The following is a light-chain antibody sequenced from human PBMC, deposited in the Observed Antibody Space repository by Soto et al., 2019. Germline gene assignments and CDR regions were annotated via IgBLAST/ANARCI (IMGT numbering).Light chain of an antibody. V-gene: IGKV3-20*01. Sequence: EIMVNNSLATLSLTPGERATLSCRASHIVSSYLAWYQQKPGQAPRLLIYDASNRATGIPARFGGSGSGTDFTLTISRLEPEDFAVYYCQQYGSSPLTSGGGTKVDIK. CDR3: QQYGSSPLT. J-gene: IGKJ4*01. CDR2: DAS. CDR1: HIVSSY.